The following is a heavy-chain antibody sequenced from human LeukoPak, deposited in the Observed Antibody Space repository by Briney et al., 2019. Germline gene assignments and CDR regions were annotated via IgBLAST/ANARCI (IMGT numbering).Heavy chain of an antibody. Sequence: GESLKISCKGSGYSFTNYWIGWVRQMHGKGLEWMGIIYPGDSDTRYSPSFQGQVTISADKSISTAYLQWSSLKASDIAMYYCARLSVWWLRGYYFDYWGQGTLVTVSS. D-gene: IGHD5-12*01. J-gene: IGHJ4*02. CDR3: ARLSVWWLRGYYFDY. CDR1: GYSFTNYW. CDR2: IYPGDSDT. V-gene: IGHV5-51*01.